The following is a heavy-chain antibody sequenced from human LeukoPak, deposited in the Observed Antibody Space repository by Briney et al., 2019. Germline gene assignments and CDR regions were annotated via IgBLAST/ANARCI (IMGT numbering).Heavy chain of an antibody. J-gene: IGHJ5*02. Sequence: SVKVSCKTSGGTFNNSAISWVRQAPGQGLEWLGGIMPLFGTAGYAQKFQGRVTMTRDTSTSTVYMELSSLRSEDTAVYYCARGFLLGYCSSTSCPRRWFDPWGQGTLVTVSS. CDR1: GGTFNNSA. D-gene: IGHD2-2*01. V-gene: IGHV1-69*05. CDR2: IMPLFGTA. CDR3: ARGFLLGYCSSTSCPRRWFDP.